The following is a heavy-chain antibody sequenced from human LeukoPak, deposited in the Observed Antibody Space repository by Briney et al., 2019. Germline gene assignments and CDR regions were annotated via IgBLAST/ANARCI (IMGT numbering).Heavy chain of an antibody. CDR3: ASYEGVANDNYFDY. V-gene: IGHV4-39*01. Sequence: SETLSLTCTVSGGSISSSSYYWGWIRQPPGKGLEWIGSIYYSGSTYYNPSLKSRVTISVDTSKNQFSLRLSSVTAADTAVYYCASYEGVANDNYFDYWGQGTLVTVSS. J-gene: IGHJ4*02. CDR1: GGSISSSSYY. CDR2: IYYSGST. D-gene: IGHD5-12*01.